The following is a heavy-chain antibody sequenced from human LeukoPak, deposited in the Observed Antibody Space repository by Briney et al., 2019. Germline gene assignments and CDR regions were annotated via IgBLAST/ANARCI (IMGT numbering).Heavy chain of an antibody. CDR3: ARCLGGYYYYYFDY. CDR2: IYYSGGT. J-gene: IGHJ4*02. V-gene: IGHV4-31*03. CDR1: GGSNSSGGYY. Sequence: SETLSLTCTVSGGSNSSGGYYWSWIRQHPGKGLEWIGYIYYSGGTYYNPSLKSRVTISVDTSKNQFSLKLSSVTAADTAVYYCARCLGGYYYYYFDYWGQGTLVTVSS. D-gene: IGHD3-10*01.